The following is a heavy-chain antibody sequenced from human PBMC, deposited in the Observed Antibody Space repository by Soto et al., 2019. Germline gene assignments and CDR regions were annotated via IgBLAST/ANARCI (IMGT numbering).Heavy chain of an antibody. CDR3: AKDFRVYDY. CDR2: ISGGGGST. J-gene: IGHJ4*02. CDR1: GFPFSNYG. D-gene: IGHD6-13*01. V-gene: IGHV3-23*01. Sequence: GGSLRLSCAASGFPFSNYGVSWVRQAPGKGLEWVSDISGGGGSTYYADSVKGRFTISRDNSKNTLYLQMNSLRAEDTAVYYCAKDFRVYDYWGQGTQVTVSS.